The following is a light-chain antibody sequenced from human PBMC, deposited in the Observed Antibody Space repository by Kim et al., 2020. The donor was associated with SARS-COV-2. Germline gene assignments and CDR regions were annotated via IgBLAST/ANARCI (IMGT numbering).Light chain of an antibody. CDR1: ENIGSS. J-gene: IGKJ2*01. CDR3: QQYYNWPPYT. V-gene: IGKV3-15*01. Sequence: EIVMTQSPATLSVSPGERVTLSCRASENIGSSLAWYQQRSGQAPRLLIYGASTRATGVAARFTGGGSGTEFSLTINSLQSEDFAVYHCQQYYNWPPYTFGQGTKLEI. CDR2: GAS.